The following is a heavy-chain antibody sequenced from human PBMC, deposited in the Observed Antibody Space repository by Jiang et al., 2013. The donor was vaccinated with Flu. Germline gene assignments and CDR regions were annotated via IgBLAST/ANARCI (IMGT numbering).Heavy chain of an antibody. CDR3: ARDRIVVVPAKNYYYGMDV. CDR2: ISYDGSNK. D-gene: IGHD2-2*01. J-gene: IGHJ6*02. CDR1: TFSSYA. V-gene: IGHV3-30*04. Sequence: TFSSYAMHWVRQAPGKGLEWVAVISYDGSNKYYADSVKGRFTISRDNSKNTLYLQMNSLRAEDTAVYYCARDRIVVVPAKNYYYGMDVWGQGTTVTVSS.